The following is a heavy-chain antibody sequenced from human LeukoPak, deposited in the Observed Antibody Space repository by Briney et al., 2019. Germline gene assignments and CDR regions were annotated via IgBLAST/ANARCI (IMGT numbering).Heavy chain of an antibody. CDR2: IYSGGST. J-gene: IGHJ3*02. D-gene: IGHD3-22*01. CDR3: ARESYDSSGCEALVI. V-gene: IGHV3-53*01. Sequence: PGGSLRLSCAASGFTVSSNYMSWVRQAPGKGLEWVSVIYSGGSTYYADSVKGRFTISRDNSKNTLYLQMNSLRAEDTAVYYCARESYDSSGCEALVIWGQGTMVTVSS. CDR1: GFTVSSNY.